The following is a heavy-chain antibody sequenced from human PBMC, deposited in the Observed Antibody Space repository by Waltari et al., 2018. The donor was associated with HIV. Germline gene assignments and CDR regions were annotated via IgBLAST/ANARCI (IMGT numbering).Heavy chain of an antibody. CDR2: ISSSSTTI. CDR1: GFTFSSYA. J-gene: IGHJ4*02. V-gene: IGHV3-48*04. Sequence: EVQLVDSGGGLVQPGGSLRISGDASGFTFSSYAVNWVRQAPGKGLEWVSYISSSSTTINYADSVKGRFTISRDNAKNLLYLQMSSLRAEDTAVYFCARERFGSSYFGYWGQGTLVTVSS. CDR3: ARERFGSSYFGY. D-gene: IGHD6-6*01.